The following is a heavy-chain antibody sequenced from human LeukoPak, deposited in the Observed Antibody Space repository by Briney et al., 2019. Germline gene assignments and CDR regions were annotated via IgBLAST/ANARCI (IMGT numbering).Heavy chain of an antibody. CDR3: AREVRPRQLVRFGGDWYFDL. D-gene: IGHD6-13*01. Sequence: GRSLRLSCAASGFAFSSYSMNWVRQAPGKGLEWVSSISSSSSYIYYADSVKGRFTISRDNAKNSLYLQMNSLRAEDTAVYYCAREVRPRQLVRFGGDWYFDLWGRGTLVTVSS. CDR2: ISSSSSYI. J-gene: IGHJ2*01. V-gene: IGHV3-21*01. CDR1: GFAFSSYS.